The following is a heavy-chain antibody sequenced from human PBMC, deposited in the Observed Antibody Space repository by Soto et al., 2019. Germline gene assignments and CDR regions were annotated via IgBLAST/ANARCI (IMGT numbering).Heavy chain of an antibody. Sequence: PGGSLRLSCASSGFTFSSYGMHLVRQAPGKGLEWVAVIWYDGSNKYYADSVKGRFTISRDNSKNTLYLQMNSLRAEDTAVYYCARGAYDFWSGYRYYMDVWGKGTTVTVSS. CDR3: ARGAYDFWSGYRYYMDV. CDR2: IWYDGSNK. D-gene: IGHD3-3*01. CDR1: GFTFSSYG. J-gene: IGHJ6*03. V-gene: IGHV3-33*01.